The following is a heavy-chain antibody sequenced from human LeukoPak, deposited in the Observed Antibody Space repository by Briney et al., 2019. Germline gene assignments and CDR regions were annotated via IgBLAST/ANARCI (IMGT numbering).Heavy chain of an antibody. CDR3: ARHPGGYDDAFDL. V-gene: IGHV4-4*07. J-gene: IGHJ3*01. CDR2: TSGSN. Sequence: PSETLSLTCTVSGVSISSYYWSWIRQPAGKGLEWIGRTSGSNSYHPSLKSRVSMSVDTSKNQFSLKLTSVSAADTAVYYCARHPGGYDDAFDLWGQGTMVTVSS. D-gene: IGHD3-10*01. CDR1: GVSISSYY.